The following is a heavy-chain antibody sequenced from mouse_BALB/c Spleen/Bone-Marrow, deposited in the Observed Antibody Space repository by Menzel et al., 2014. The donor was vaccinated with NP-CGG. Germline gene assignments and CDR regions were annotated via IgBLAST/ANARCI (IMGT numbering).Heavy chain of an antibody. D-gene: IGHD4-1*01. CDR2: IHPSDSEP. CDR3: ARRERTGMNY. J-gene: IGHJ2*01. CDR1: GSSFTSYW. Sequence: QVQLQQPGAELVRPGASVKLSCKASGSSFTSYWMNWVKQRPGQGLEWIGMIHPSDSEPRLNQKFKDKATLTVDKSSSTAFMQLSSPTSEDSAVYYCARRERTGMNYWGQGTTLTVSS. V-gene: IGHV1-61*01.